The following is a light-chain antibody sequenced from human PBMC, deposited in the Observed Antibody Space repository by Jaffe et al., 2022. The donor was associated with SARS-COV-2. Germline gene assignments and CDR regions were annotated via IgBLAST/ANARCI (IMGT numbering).Light chain of an antibody. V-gene: IGKV6-21*01. Sequence: EIVLTQSPDFQSVTPKEKVTITCRASQNVDRSLHWYQQKPGQPPKPLINYASQSLPGVPSRFTGSGSGTDFTLTINSLEAEDAATYFCHQSHDFPYTFGQGTKLEIK. J-gene: IGKJ2*01. CDR1: QNVDRS. CDR2: YAS. CDR3: HQSHDFPYT.